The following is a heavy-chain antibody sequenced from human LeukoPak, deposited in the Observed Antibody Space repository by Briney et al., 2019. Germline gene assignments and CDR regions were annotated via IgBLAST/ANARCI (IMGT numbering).Heavy chain of an antibody. D-gene: IGHD2-8*01. CDR1: GGTFSSYT. V-gene: IGHV1-69*02. J-gene: IGHJ6*03. CDR2: IIPILGIA. Sequence: SVKVSCKXSGGTFSSYTISWVRQAPGQGLEWMGRIIPILGIANYSQKFQGRVTIAADKSTSTAYMVLSSLRSEDTAVYYCARNGTARXXXXYYYXYXXVXGXGXTVTVSS. CDR3: ARNGTARXXXXYYYXYXXV.